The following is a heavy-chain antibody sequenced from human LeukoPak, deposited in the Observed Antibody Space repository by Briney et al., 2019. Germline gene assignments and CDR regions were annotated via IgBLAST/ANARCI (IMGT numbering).Heavy chain of an antibody. V-gene: IGHV3-7*03. CDR1: GFTFGDYW. CDR2: IKQDESER. Sequence: PGGSLRLSCAASGFTFGDYWMNWVRQAPGKGLEWVAIIKQDESERYLVSSVKGRFTISRDNAKNSVHLQLNSLRAEDTAVYYCARGGSRTCSTCYSDASDVWGQGTMVTVSA. J-gene: IGHJ3*01. D-gene: IGHD2-15*01. CDR3: ARGGSRTCSTCYSDASDV.